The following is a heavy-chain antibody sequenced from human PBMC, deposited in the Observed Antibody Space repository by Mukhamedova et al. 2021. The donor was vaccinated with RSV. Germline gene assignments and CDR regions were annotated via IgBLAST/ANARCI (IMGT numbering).Heavy chain of an antibody. Sequence: EKYYVDSVKGRFTISRDNAKNSLYLQMNSFRAEDTAVYYCARGGGSSSRYYYYMDVWGQGTTVTVSS. CDR3: ARGGGSSSRYYYYMDV. D-gene: IGHD6-6*01. J-gene: IGHJ6*03. CDR2: EK. V-gene: IGHV3-7*01.